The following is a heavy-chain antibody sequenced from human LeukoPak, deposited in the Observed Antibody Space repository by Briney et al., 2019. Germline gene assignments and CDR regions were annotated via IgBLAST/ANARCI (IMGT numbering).Heavy chain of an antibody. V-gene: IGHV3-30-3*01. Sequence: GSLRLSCAASGFTFSSYAMHWVRQAPGKGLEWVAVISYDGSNKYYADSVKGRFTISRGNAKNSLYLQMSSLRAEDTAVYYCARDANYHDSSRYFDAFDIWGQGTMVAVSS. D-gene: IGHD3-22*01. CDR3: ARDANYHDSSRYFDAFDI. J-gene: IGHJ3*02. CDR2: ISYDGSNK. CDR1: GFTFSSYA.